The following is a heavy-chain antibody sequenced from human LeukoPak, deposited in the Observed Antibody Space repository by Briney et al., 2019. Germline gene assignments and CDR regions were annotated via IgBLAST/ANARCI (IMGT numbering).Heavy chain of an antibody. D-gene: IGHD5-12*01. Sequence: PGGSLRLSCAASGFTVSSSYMTWVRQAPGKGLEWGSVIYSGGSTFYADSVKGRFTISRDNSKNPLYLQMNSLRAEDTAVYYCARGLDWYFDLWGRGTLVTVSS. CDR1: GFTVSSSY. CDR2: IYSGGST. J-gene: IGHJ2*01. CDR3: ARGLDWYFDL. V-gene: IGHV3-53*01.